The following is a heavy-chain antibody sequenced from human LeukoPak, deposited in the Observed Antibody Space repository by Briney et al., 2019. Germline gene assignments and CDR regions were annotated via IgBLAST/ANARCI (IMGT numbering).Heavy chain of an antibody. CDR3: AKPPILGSHPGAFCFQH. J-gene: IGHJ1*01. V-gene: IGHV3-30*02. Sequence: GGSLRLSCAASGFTLSNYGMHWVRQAPGKWLEWVAFIMYDGSNQYYTDSAKGRFTISRANSKNTLSLPMNSLRRDDTAVYSRAKPPILGSHPGAFCFQHWGQGTLVTVSS. D-gene: IGHD7-27*01. CDR2: IMYDGSNQ. CDR1: GFTLSNYG.